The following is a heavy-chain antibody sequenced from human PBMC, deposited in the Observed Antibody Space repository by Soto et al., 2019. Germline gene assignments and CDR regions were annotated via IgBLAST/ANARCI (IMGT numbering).Heavy chain of an antibody. Sequence: EVQLVESGGGLVQPGGSLRLSCAASGFTFSSYWMSWVRQAPGKGLEWVANIKQDGSEKYYVDSVKGRFTISRDNAKNSLYLQMNGLRAEDTAVYYCAREGGAAAGPYYYYYMDVWGKGTPVTVSS. CDR2: IKQDGSEK. D-gene: IGHD6-13*01. CDR3: AREGGAAAGPYYYYYMDV. V-gene: IGHV3-7*01. CDR1: GFTFSSYW. J-gene: IGHJ6*03.